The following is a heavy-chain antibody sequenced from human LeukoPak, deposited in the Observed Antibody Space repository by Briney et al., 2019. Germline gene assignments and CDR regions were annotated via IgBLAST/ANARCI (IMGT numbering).Heavy chain of an antibody. CDR1: GYTFTSYG. V-gene: IGHV1-18*01. D-gene: IGHD5-24*01. J-gene: IGHJ3*02. Sequence: GASVKVSCKASGYTFTSYGISWVRQAPGQGLEWMGWISAYNGNTNYAQKLQGRVTMTTDTSTGTAYMELRSLRSDDTAVYYCARESGDGYNSYAFDIWGQRTMVTVSS. CDR3: ARESGDGYNSYAFDI. CDR2: ISAYNGNT.